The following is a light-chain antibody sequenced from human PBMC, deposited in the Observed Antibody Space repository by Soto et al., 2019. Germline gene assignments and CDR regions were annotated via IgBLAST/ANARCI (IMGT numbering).Light chain of an antibody. J-gene: IGKJ1*01. CDR1: QGISNN. Sequence: DIQMTQSPSSLSASVGERVAITCRASQGISNNLAWYQQKPGKVPKLLLYAASTLQSGVPSRFSGSGSGTDFTLIIASLQPEDVASYYCQRYDSVPLTFGQGTKVEIK. CDR3: QRYDSVPLT. V-gene: IGKV1-27*01. CDR2: AAS.